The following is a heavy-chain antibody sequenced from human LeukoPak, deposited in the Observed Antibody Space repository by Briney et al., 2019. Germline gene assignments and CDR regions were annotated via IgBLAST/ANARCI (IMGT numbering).Heavy chain of an antibody. J-gene: IGHJ4*02. CDR3: ARDSYSVVGKYDSSGYYGDS. V-gene: IGHV3-30*04. Sequence: PGRSLRLSCAASGFTFSSYAMHWVRQAPGKGLEWVATLPYDGSIQYYPDSVKGRFTISRDNSKNTLYLQMNSLRAEDTAVYYCARDSYSVVGKYDSSGYYGDSWGQGTLVTVSS. CDR1: GFTFSSYA. CDR2: LPYDGSIQ. D-gene: IGHD3-22*01.